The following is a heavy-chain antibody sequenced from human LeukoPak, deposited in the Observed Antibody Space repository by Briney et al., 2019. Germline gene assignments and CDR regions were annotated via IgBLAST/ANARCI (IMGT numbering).Heavy chain of an antibody. CDR3: ARDLRLEMATINWFDP. D-gene: IGHD5-24*01. CDR2: IIPILGIA. J-gene: IGHJ5*02. V-gene: IGHV1-69*04. Sequence: GASVKVSCKASGYTFTGYYMHWVRQAPGQGLEWMGRIIPILGIANYAQKFQGRVTITADKSTSTAYMELSSLRSEDTAVYYCARDLRLEMATINWFDPWGQGTLVTVSS. CDR1: GYTFTGYY.